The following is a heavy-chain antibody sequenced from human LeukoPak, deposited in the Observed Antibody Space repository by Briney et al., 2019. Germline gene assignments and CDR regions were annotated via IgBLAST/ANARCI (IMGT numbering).Heavy chain of an antibody. J-gene: IGHJ3*02. V-gene: IGHV4-31*03. CDR2: IYYSGST. CDR1: GGSISSGGYY. CDR3: ARDKPWDAFDI. Sequence: SETLSLTCTVSGGSISSGGYYWSWIRQHRGKGLEWIGYIYYSGSTYYNPSLKSRVTISVDTSKNQFSLKLSSVTAADTAVYYCARDKPWDAFDIWGQGTMVTVSS.